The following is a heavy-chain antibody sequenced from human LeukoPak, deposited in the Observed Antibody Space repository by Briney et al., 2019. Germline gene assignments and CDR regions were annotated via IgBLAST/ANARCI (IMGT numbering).Heavy chain of an antibody. CDR3: ARLLRYFDWLLGGFDY. V-gene: IGHV3-48*03. Sequence: GGSLRLSCAASGFTFSSYEMNWVRQAPGKGLEWVSYISSSGSTIYYADSVKGRFTISRDNAKNSLYLQMNSLRAEDTAVYYCARLLRYFDWLLGGFDYWGQGTLVTVSS. CDR2: ISSSGSTI. J-gene: IGHJ4*02. D-gene: IGHD3-9*01. CDR1: GFTFSSYE.